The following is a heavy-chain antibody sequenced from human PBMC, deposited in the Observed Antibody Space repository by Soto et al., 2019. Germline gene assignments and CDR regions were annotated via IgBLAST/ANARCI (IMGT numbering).Heavy chain of an antibody. CDR1: GFTFSSYG. D-gene: IGHD3-3*01. J-gene: IGHJ5*02. CDR3: AKGDGHDEGWFDP. Sequence: PGGSLRLSCAASGFTFSSYGMHWVRQAPGKGLEWVAVISYDGSNKYYADSVKGRFTISRDNSKNTLYLQMNSLRAEDTAVYYCAKGDGHDEGWFDPWGQGTLVTVSS. CDR2: ISYDGSNK. V-gene: IGHV3-30*18.